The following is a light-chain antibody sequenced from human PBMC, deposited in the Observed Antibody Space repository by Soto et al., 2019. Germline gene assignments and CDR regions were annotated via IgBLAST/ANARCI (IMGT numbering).Light chain of an antibody. Sequence: EIVLTQSPGTLYLSPGEIATLSCRASQSVSSSYLAWYQQKPGQAPRLLIYDTSSRATGIPDRFSGSGSGTDFTLAISRLEPEDFAGYYCQQCGSSPSFGQGTKVELK. V-gene: IGKV3-20*01. CDR3: QQCGSSPS. CDR1: QSVSSSY. CDR2: DTS. J-gene: IGKJ1*01.